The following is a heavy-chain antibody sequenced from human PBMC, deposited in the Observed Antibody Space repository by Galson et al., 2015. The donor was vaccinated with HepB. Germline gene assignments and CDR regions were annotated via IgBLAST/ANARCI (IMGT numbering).Heavy chain of an antibody. CDR3: AREGPGYYYGSGSYLYY. V-gene: IGHV5-10-1*01. D-gene: IGHD3-10*01. Sequence: QSGAEVKKPGESLRISCKGSGYSFPSYWISWVRQMPGKGLEWMGRIDPSDSYTNYSPSFQGHVTISADKSISTAYLQWSSLKASDTAVYYCAREGPGYYYGSGSYLYYWGQGTLVTVSS. CDR1: GYSFPSYW. J-gene: IGHJ4*02. CDR2: IDPSDSYT.